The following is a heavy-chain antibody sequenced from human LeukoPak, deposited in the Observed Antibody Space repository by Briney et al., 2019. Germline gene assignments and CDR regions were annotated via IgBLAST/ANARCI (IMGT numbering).Heavy chain of an antibody. V-gene: IGHV3-33*01. CDR2: ILHDGSHN. D-gene: IGHD3-10*01. J-gene: IGHJ4*02. CDR1: GFAFNTYA. CDR3: AREFFGSGSYPDF. Sequence: GSLRLSCAASGFAFNTYAMHWVRQAPGQGLEWVALILHDGSHNFYSNSVRGQFTISRDNSKNTVSLQMNNLRPEDTAVYYCAREFFGSGSYPDFWGQGTLVTVSS.